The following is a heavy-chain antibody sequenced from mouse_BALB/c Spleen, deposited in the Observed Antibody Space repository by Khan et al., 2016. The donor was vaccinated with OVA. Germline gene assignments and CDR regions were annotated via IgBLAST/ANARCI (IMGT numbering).Heavy chain of an antibody. D-gene: IGHD1-3*01. Sequence: QMQLEESGPGLVAPSQSLSITCTVSGFSLTSYGVHWVRQPPGRGLEGRGVIWAGGSTNYNSAPMSRLSISKDNSKSQVFLKMNSLQTDDTAMYYCARLEDIWGQGTTLTVSS. J-gene: IGHJ2*01. CDR2: IWAGGST. CDR3: ARLEDI. V-gene: IGHV2-9*02. CDR1: GFSLTSYG.